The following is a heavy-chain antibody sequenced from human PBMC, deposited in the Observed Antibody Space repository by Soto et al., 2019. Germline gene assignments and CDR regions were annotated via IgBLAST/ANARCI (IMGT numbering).Heavy chain of an antibody. CDR2: ISPSSGVT. CDR3: PREMWTRTGPQNFFDY. CDR1: GYTFTSYG. D-gene: IGHD2-21*01. Sequence: QVQLVQSEGEVRQPGASVKVSCRASGYTFTSYGIIWVRQAPGQGLEWMGYISPSSGVTRYAQNLQGRVTLTTDTSTTTAYMELRSPSSDDTAVYYCPREMWTRTGPQNFFDYWGLGALVTVSS. J-gene: IGHJ4*02. V-gene: IGHV1-18*01.